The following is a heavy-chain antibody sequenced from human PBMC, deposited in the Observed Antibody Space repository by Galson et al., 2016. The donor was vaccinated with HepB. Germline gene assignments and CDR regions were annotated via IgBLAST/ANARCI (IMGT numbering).Heavy chain of an antibody. CDR3: AKDFPGYSYGNGFDY. D-gene: IGHD5-18*01. Sequence: SLRLSCAGSGFTFSSYTLMWVRQGPGKGLEWVAVISYDGSNKYYADSVKGRFTISRDNSKNTLYLQMNSLRAEDTAVYYCAKDFPGYSYGNGFDYWGQGTLVTVSS. J-gene: IGHJ4*02. CDR1: GFTFSSYT. CDR2: ISYDGSNK. V-gene: IGHV3-30*18.